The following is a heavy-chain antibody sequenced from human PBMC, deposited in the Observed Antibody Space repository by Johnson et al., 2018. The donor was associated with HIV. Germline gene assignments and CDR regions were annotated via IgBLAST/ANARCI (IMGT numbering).Heavy chain of an antibody. D-gene: IGHD3-22*01. CDR3: AKDSWGYYDSSGSDAFDI. CDR2: ISWDGSST. J-gene: IGHJ3*02. Sequence: EVQVVESGGVVVQPGGSLRLSCAASGFTFDDYAMHWVRQAPGKGLEWVSLISWDGSSTYYADSVKGRFTISRDNSKNSLYLQMNSLRAEDTALYYCAKDSWGYYDSSGSDAFDIWGQGTMVTVSS. V-gene: IGHV3-43D*03. CDR1: GFTFDDYA.